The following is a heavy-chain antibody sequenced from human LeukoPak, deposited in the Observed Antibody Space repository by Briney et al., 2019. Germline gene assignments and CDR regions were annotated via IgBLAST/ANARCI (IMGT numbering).Heavy chain of an antibody. Sequence: PGGSLRLSCAASGFTVSSNYMSWVRQAPGKGLEWVSVIYAGGSTYYADSVKGRFTISRDNSKHTLYLQMNSLRAEDTAVYYCARDRLWSYGMDVWGQGTTVTVSS. J-gene: IGHJ6*02. CDR2: IYAGGST. V-gene: IGHV3-66*01. CDR3: ARDRLWSYGMDV. CDR1: GFTVSSNY. D-gene: IGHD3-10*01.